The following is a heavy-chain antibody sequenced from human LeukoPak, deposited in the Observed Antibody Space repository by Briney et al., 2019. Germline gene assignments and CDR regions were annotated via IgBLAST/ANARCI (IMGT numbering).Heavy chain of an antibody. CDR3: ATDLSGRQDY. CDR2: ISYDGSNK. Sequence: GGSLRLSCAASGFTFSSYAMHWVRQAPGKGLEWVAVISYDGSNKYYADSVKGRFTISRNNAGDTLFLQMNSLRAEDTGVYYCATDLSGRQDYWGQGTLVTVSS. J-gene: IGHJ4*02. D-gene: IGHD5-12*01. V-gene: IGHV3-30*04. CDR1: GFTFSSYA.